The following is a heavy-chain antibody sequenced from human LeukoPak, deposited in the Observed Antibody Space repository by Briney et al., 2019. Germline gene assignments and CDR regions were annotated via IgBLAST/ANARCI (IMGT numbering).Heavy chain of an antibody. CDR1: GGSISIYY. D-gene: IGHD6-19*01. CDR2: IYYSGST. CDR3: ARDLAVAGTDY. J-gene: IGHJ4*02. Sequence: PSETLSLTCTVSGGSISIYYCSWLRQPPAKGLEWIGYIYYSGSTNYNPSLKSRVTISVDTSKNQFSLKLSSVTAADTAVYYCARDLAVAGTDYWGQGTLVTVSS. V-gene: IGHV4-59*01.